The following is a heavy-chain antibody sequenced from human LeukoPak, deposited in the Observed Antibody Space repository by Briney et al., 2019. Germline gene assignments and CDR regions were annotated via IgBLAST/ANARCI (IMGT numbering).Heavy chain of an antibody. CDR2: INHSGST. CDR1: GGSFSGYY. CDR3: ARITSPNCSSTSCHIWGFDY. D-gene: IGHD2-2*01. V-gene: IGHV4-34*01. J-gene: IGHJ4*02. Sequence: SETLSLTCAVYGGSFSGYYWSWIRQPPGKGLEWNGEINHSGSTNYNPSLKSRVTISVDTSKNQFSLKLSSMTAADTAVYYCARITSPNCSSTSCHIWGFDYWGQGTLVTVSS.